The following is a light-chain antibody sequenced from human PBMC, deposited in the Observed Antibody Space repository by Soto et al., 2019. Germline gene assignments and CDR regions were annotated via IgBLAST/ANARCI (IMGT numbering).Light chain of an antibody. CDR2: EGS. V-gene: IGLV2-23*03. J-gene: IGLJ1*01. CDR1: SSDVGSYNL. Sequence: QSVLTQPASVSGSPGQSITISCTGTSSDVGSYNLVSWYQQHPGKAPKLMIYEGSKRPSGVSNRFSGYKSGNTASLTLSGLQAEDEADDYCCSYAGSSTFVYVFGTGTKLTVL. CDR3: CSYAGSSTFVYV.